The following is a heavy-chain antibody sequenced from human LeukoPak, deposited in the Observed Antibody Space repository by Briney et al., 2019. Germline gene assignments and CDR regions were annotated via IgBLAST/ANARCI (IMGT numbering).Heavy chain of an antibody. J-gene: IGHJ4*02. V-gene: IGHV1-3*01. D-gene: IGHD3-16*02. CDR1: GYTFTSYA. CDR3: AREANYDYVWGSYRFFDY. CDR2: INAGNGNT. Sequence: ASVKVSCKASGYTFTSYAMHWVRQAPGQRLEWMGWINAGNGNTKYSQKFQGRVTITRDTSASTAYMELSSLRSEDTAVYYCAREANYDYVWGSYRFFDYWGQGTLVTVSS.